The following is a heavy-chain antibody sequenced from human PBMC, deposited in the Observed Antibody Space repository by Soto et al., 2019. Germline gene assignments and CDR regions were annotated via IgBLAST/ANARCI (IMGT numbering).Heavy chain of an antibody. D-gene: IGHD3-9*01. V-gene: IGHV1-8*01. CDR2: MNPNSGNT. Sequence: ASVKVSCKASGYTFTSYDINWVRQATGQGLEWMGWMNPNSGNTGYAQKFQGRVTMTRNTSISTAYMELSSLRSEDTAVYYCARGEHYDILTGYFSGYYYGMAVWGQGTTVTVSS. J-gene: IGHJ6*02. CDR3: ARGEHYDILTGYFSGYYYGMAV. CDR1: GYTFTSYD.